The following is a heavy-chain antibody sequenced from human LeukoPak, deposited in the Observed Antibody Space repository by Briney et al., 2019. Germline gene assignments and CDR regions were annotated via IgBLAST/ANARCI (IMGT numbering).Heavy chain of an antibody. V-gene: IGHV4-59*01. CDR2: IYYSGST. Sequence: SETLSLTCTVSGGSMSGYFWSWLRQPPGKGLEWIGYIYYSGSTNYNPSLKSRVTISVDTSKNQFSLKLSSVTAADTAVYYCVRSITSSWYGDFQHWGQGTLVTVSS. CDR3: VRSITSSWYGDFQH. D-gene: IGHD6-13*01. J-gene: IGHJ1*01. CDR1: GGSMSGYF.